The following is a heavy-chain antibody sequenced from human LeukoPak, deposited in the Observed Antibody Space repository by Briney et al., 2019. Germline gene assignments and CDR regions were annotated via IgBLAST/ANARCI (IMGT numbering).Heavy chain of an antibody. CDR3: ARDQYDYVWGSYRYSLDY. CDR1: GYTFTSYD. J-gene: IGHJ4*02. D-gene: IGHD3-16*02. CDR2: MNPNSGNT. V-gene: IGHV1-8*03. Sequence: ASVKVSCKASGYTFTSYDINWVRQATGQGLEWMGWMNPNSGNTGYAQKFQGRVTITRNTSISTAYMELSSLRSEDTAVYYCARDQYDYVWGSYRYSLDYWGQGTLVTVSS.